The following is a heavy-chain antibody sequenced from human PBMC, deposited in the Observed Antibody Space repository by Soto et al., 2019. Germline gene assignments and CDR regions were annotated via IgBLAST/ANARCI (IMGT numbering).Heavy chain of an antibody. CDR1: GFTFSSYW. J-gene: IGHJ3*02. D-gene: IGHD3-22*01. V-gene: IGHV3-7*05. Sequence: GGSLRLSCAASGFTFSSYWMSWVRQAPGKGLEWVANIKQDGSEKYYVDSVKGRFTISRDNAKNSLYLQMNSLRAEDTAVYYCARVTYDSSDDDAFDIWGQGTMVTVSS. CDR3: ARVTYDSSDDDAFDI. CDR2: IKQDGSEK.